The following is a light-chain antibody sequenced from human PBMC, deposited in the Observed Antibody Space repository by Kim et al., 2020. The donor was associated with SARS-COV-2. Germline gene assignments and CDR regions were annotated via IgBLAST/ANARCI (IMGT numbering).Light chain of an antibody. CDR3: SSFTDSTTVI. J-gene: IGLJ2*01. V-gene: IGLV2-18*02. CDR2: EVT. Sequence: GQSVTISCTGTRSDIGGDDRVSWYQQSPGTAPKLLIDEVTNRPSGVPDRFSGSKSGSTAFLTIAGLQTEDEAHYYCSSFTDSTTVIFGGGTQLTVL. CDR1: RSDIGGDDR.